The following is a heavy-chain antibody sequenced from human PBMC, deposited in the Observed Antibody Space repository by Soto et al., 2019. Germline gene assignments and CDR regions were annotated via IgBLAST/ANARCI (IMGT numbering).Heavy chain of an antibody. D-gene: IGHD6-13*01. CDR1: GFTFSSYS. V-gene: IGHV3-21*06. Sequence: PGGSLRLSCAASGFTFSSYSMNWVRQAPGKGLEWVSSISSRSSYIYYADSVKGRFTISRDNAKNSLYLQMNSLRAEDTAVYYCARDRRAAAGTFYCGQGTLVTVSS. CDR2: ISSRSSYI. J-gene: IGHJ4*02. CDR3: ARDRRAAAGTFY.